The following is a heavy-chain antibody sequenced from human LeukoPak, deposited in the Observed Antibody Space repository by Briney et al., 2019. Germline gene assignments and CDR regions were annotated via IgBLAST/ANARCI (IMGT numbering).Heavy chain of an antibody. CDR3: ARVYVTVVRGSWLDP. J-gene: IGHJ5*02. D-gene: IGHD3-10*01. V-gene: IGHV4-34*01. CDR1: GGSFSGYS. CDR2: IDHTGST. Sequence: SETLPLTCAVYGGSFSGYSWTWIRQPPGKGLEWIGEIDHTGSTNYNASLTSRVTISADTSQNQFSLRLSSVTAADTAVYYCARVYVTVVRGSWLDPWGQGTLVTVSS.